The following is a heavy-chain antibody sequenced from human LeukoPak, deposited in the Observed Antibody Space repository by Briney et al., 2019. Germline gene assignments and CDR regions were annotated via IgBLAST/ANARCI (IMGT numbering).Heavy chain of an antibody. CDR1: GGSVSSGSSF. CDR2: IYHSGNT. CDR3: ARDRNYYDSSGYYLAN. D-gene: IGHD3-22*01. J-gene: IGHJ4*02. V-gene: IGHV4-61*01. Sequence: SETLSLTCTVSGGSVSSGSSFWSWIRQPPGKGLEWIGYIYHSGNTNYNPSLKSRVTISVDTSKSQLSLKLNSVTAADTAVYYCARDRNYYDSSGYYLANWGQGTLVTVSS.